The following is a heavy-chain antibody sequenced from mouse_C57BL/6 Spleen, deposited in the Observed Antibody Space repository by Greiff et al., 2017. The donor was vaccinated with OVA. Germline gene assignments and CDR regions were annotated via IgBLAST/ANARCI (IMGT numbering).Heavy chain of an antibody. CDR3: ARLITTVVALPFDY. V-gene: IGHV1-50*01. J-gene: IGHJ2*01. Sequence: QVKLQQPGAELVKPGASVKLSCKASGSTFTSYWMQWVKQRPGQGLEWIGEIAPSDSYNNYNQKFKGKATLTVDTSSSTAYMLLSSLTSEVSAVYYCARLITTVVALPFDYWGQGTTLTVSS. D-gene: IGHD1-1*01. CDR1: GSTFTSYW. CDR2: IAPSDSYN.